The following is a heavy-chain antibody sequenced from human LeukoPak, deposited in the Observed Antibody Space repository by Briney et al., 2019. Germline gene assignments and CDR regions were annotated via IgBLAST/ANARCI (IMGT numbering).Heavy chain of an antibody. J-gene: IGHJ5*02. CDR2: INSDGSST. Sequence: PGGSLRLSCAASGFTFSSYWMHWVRQAPGKGLVWVSRINSDGSSTSYADSVKGRFTISRDNSKNTLYLQMNSLRAEDTAVYYCARERCSSTSCADNWFDPWGQGTLVTVSS. V-gene: IGHV3-74*01. CDR1: GFTFSSYW. D-gene: IGHD2-2*01. CDR3: ARERCSSTSCADNWFDP.